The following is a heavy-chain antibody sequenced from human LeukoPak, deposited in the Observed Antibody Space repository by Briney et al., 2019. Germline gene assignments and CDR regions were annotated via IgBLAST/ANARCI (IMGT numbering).Heavy chain of an antibody. CDR3: AMYGSGRITNY. CDR2: ISGSGVDT. D-gene: IGHD3-10*01. Sequence: PGGSLRLSCAASGFTVSSNYMSWVRQAPGKGLEWVSGISGSGVDTYYADSVKGRFTISRDNSKNALYLQMNSLRGDDTAVYYCAMYGSGRITNYWGQGTLVTVSS. CDR1: GFTVSSNY. J-gene: IGHJ4*02. V-gene: IGHV3-23*01.